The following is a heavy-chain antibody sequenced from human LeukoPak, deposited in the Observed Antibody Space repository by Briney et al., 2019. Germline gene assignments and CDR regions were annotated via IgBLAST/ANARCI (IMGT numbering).Heavy chain of an antibody. CDR2: INTNTGNP. D-gene: IGHD2-8*01. J-gene: IGHJ5*02. CDR3: ARRPYCTNGVCYGGLGFDP. Sequence: ASVKVSCKASGYTFTSYAMNWVRQAPGQGLEWMGWINTNTGNPTYAQGFAGRFVFSLDTSVSTAYLQISSLKAEDTAVYYCARRPYCTNGVCYGGLGFDPWGQGTLVTVSS. CDR1: GYTFTSYA. V-gene: IGHV7-4-1*02.